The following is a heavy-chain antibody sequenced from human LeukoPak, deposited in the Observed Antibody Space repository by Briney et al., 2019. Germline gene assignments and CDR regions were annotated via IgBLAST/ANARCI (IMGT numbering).Heavy chain of an antibody. CDR1: GFTISSYA. V-gene: IGHV3-66*01. CDR3: ATGTHPGN. CDR2: IYSGGSA. Sequence: GGSLRLSCAVSGFTISSYAMSWVRQAPGKGLEWIAVIYSGGSAFHADSVKGRFIISRDNSKNTLYLQMNSLRVEDTAVYYCATGTHPGNWGQGTLVTVSS. D-gene: IGHD1-14*01. J-gene: IGHJ4*02.